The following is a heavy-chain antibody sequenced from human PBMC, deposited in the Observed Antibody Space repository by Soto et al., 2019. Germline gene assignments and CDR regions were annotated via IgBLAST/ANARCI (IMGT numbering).Heavy chain of an antibody. CDR3: ARDLFVAAAGPYYYYGMDV. J-gene: IGHJ6*02. V-gene: IGHV6-1*01. CDR2: TYYRSKWYN. D-gene: IGHD6-13*01. CDR1: GDSVSSNSAA. Sequence: QSQTLSLTCAISGDSVSSNSAAWNWIRQSPSRGLEWLGRTYYRSKWYNDYAVSVKSRITINPDTSKNQFSLQLNSVTPEDTAVYYCARDLFVAAAGPYYYYGMDVWGQGTTVTVSS.